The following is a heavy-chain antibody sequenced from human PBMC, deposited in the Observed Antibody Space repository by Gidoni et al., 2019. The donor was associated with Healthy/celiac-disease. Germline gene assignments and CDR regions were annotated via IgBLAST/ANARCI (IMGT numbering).Heavy chain of an antibody. V-gene: IGHV3-21*01. D-gene: IGHD6-13*01. CDR1: GLTFSSYS. Sequence: EVQLVESGGGLVKPGGSLRLSCAASGLTFSSYSMNWVRQAPGKGLEWVSSISSSSSYIYYADSVKGRFTISRDNAKNSLYLQMNSLRAEDTAVYYCARPPPGGSWYYLDYWGQGTLVTVSS. CDR2: ISSSSSYI. CDR3: ARPPPGGSWYYLDY. J-gene: IGHJ4*02.